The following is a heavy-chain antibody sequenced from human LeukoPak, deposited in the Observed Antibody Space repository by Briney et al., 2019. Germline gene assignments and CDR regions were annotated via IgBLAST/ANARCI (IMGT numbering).Heavy chain of an antibody. Sequence: SETLSLTCTVSGGSISSSRYFWGWIRQPPGKGLEWIGSIYYSGSTYYNPSLKSRVTISVDTSKNQFSLKLSSVTAADTAVYYCARHRNYGSGPNWFDPWGQGTLVTVSS. V-gene: IGHV4-39*01. CDR3: ARHRNYGSGPNWFDP. CDR1: GGSISSSRYF. CDR2: IYYSGST. D-gene: IGHD3-10*01. J-gene: IGHJ5*02.